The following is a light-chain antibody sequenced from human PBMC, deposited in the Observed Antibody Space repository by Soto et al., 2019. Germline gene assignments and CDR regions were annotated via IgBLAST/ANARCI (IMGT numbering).Light chain of an antibody. CDR1: QTISIY. Sequence: DIQMTQSPSSLSASVGDRVTITCRASQTISIYLNWYQQKPGKAPKLLIHTASSFQSGVPSRFSGSGSGTDFTLTISSLQPEDFATYYCQQSYSTPRTFGQGTKVDIK. V-gene: IGKV1-39*01. J-gene: IGKJ1*01. CDR2: TAS. CDR3: QQSYSTPRT.